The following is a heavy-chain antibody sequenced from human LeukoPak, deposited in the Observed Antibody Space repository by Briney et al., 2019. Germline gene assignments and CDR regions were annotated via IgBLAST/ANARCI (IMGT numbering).Heavy chain of an antibody. CDR2: IYTSGST. V-gene: IGHV4-61*02. Sequence: PSETLSLTCTVSGDSISSGSYYWSWIRQPAGKGLEWIGRIYTSGSTNYNPSLKSRVTISVDTSKNQFSLKLSSVTAADTAVYYCARCSGGWELLDYWGQGTLVTVSS. J-gene: IGHJ4*02. CDR3: ARCSGGWELLDY. D-gene: IGHD1-26*01. CDR1: GDSISSGSYY.